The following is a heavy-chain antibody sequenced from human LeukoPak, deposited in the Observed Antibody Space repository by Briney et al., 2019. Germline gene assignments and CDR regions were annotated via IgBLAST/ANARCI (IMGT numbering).Heavy chain of an antibody. D-gene: IGHD1-26*01. CDR3: ARHQYSGTYYNAFDI. J-gene: IGHJ3*02. Sequence: GESLKISCKGSGYSFTSYWIGWVRQMPGKGLEWMGIIYPDDSDTRYSPSFQGQVTISADKSISTAYLQWDSLKASDTAMYYCARHQYSGTYYNAFDIWGQGTMVTVSS. V-gene: IGHV5-51*01. CDR2: IYPDDSDT. CDR1: GYSFTSYW.